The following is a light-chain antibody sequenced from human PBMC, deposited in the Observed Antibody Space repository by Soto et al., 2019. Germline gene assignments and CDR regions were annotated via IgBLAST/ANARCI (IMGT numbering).Light chain of an antibody. CDR3: QQYNKWPYT. Sequence: EIAMTQSPATLSVSPGGSATLSCGASQTVSSNFAWDRQKPGQAPTLLVYRASTRATGIPARFSGSGSGTEFTLTISRLQSEDFAVYYCQQYNKWPYTFGQGTKLEIK. CDR2: RAS. CDR1: QTVSSN. J-gene: IGKJ2*01. V-gene: IGKV3-15*01.